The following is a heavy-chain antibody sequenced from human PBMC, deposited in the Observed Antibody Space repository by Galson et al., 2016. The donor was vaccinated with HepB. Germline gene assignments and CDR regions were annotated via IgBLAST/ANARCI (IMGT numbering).Heavy chain of an antibody. V-gene: IGHV3-23*01. CDR1: GFTFSSYG. Sequence: SLRLSCAASGFTFSSYGMSWVRQAPGKGLEWVSASSGRDDRTYYADSVKGRFTISRDNSKYMLYMQMNSLRAEDTAVYYCAKESPPGRCWYTVELWGQGTLVTVSS. CDR2: SSGRDDRT. CDR3: AKESPPGRCWYTVEL. J-gene: IGHJ4*02. D-gene: IGHD6-13*01.